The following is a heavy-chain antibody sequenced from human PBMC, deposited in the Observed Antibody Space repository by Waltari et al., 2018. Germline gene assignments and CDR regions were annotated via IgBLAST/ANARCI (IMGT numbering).Heavy chain of an antibody. CDR1: GFIFSNYD. CDR3: AKDLGIVPAIDC. CDR2: IRYDGSDQ. Sequence: QVQLVESGGGVVQPGGSLRLSCEASGFIFSNYDIHWVRQSPGKGLESVAFIRYDGSDQQYADSVNGRFTISRDNAKSSLYLQMNNLRPEDTALYYCAKDLGIVPAIDCWGRGALVIVSS. V-gene: IGHV3-30*02. J-gene: IGHJ4*02. D-gene: IGHD2-2*01.